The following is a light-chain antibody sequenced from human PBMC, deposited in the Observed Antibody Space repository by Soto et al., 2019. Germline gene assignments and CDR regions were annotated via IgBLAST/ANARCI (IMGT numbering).Light chain of an antibody. V-gene: IGKV3-11*01. CDR1: QSVSSY. CDR2: DAS. CDR3: QQRSNWPT. J-gene: IGKJ4*01. Sequence: EIVLTQSPATLSLSPGERATLSCRASQSVSSYLAWYQQKPGQAPRLLIYDASNRATGIPARFSGSGSGTDFPTTISSLEPEYFAVYYCQQRSNWPTFGGGTKVEIK.